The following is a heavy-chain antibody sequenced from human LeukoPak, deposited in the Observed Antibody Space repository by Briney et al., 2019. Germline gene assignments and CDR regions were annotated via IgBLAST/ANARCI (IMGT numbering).Heavy chain of an antibody. CDR3: ARLPDFWSGYYEPYYFDY. Sequence: QTGGSLRLSCAASGFTFSSYGMNWVRQAPGKGLEWVSYISSSSSTIYYADSVKGRFTISRDNAKNSLYLQMNSLRAEDTAVYYCARLPDFWSGYYEPYYFDYWGQGTLVTVSS. V-gene: IGHV3-48*01. CDR2: ISSSSSTI. D-gene: IGHD3-3*01. CDR1: GFTFSSYG. J-gene: IGHJ4*02.